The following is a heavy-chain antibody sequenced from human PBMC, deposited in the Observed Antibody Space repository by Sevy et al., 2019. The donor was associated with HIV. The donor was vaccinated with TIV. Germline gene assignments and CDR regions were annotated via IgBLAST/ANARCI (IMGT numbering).Heavy chain of an antibody. D-gene: IGHD2-2*01. CDR2: ISDTGSYI. CDR3: ARRDADRRWYFDY. CDR1: GFTLSSYS. V-gene: IGHV3-21*01. Sequence: GGSLRLSCTASGFTLSSYSMNWVRQAPGKGLEWVSSISDTGSYIYHAHSVKGRFTISRDNTKNTLYLQMNSLRAEDTAVYYCARRDADRRWYFDYWGQGTLVTVSS. J-gene: IGHJ4*02.